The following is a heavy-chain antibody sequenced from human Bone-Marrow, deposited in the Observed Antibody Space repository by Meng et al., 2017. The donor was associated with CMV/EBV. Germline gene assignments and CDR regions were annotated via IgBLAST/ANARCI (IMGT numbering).Heavy chain of an antibody. D-gene: IGHD4-11*01. CDR2: IYYSGST. Sequence: SEPLSLTCTVSGGSISSYYWSWIRPPPGKGLEWIAYIYYSGSTNHNPSPKSRVTISVDTSKNQFSLKLSSVTAAATAVYYCARGKVPGSNLGWFDPWGQGTLVTVSS. CDR3: ARGKVPGSNLGWFDP. CDR1: GGSISSYY. J-gene: IGHJ5*02. V-gene: IGHV4-59*01.